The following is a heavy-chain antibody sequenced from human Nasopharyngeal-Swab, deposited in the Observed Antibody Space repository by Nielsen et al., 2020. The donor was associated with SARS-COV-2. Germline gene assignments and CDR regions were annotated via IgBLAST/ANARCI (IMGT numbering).Heavy chain of an antibody. CDR2: IYYSGST. V-gene: IGHV4-59*12. CDR1: GGSISSYY. J-gene: IGHJ6*02. CDR3: ARDQIVVVVAATSYYYGMDV. D-gene: IGHD2-15*01. Sequence: SETLSLTCTVSGGSISSYYWSWIRQPPGKGLEWIGYIYYSGSTNYNPSLKSRVTISVDTSKNQFSLKLSSVTAADTAVYYCARDQIVVVVAATSYYYGMDVWGQGTTVTVSS.